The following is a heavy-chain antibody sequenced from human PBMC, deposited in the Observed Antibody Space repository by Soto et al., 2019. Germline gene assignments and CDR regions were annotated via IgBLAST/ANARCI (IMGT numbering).Heavy chain of an antibody. CDR1: GGSISSYY. J-gene: IGHJ5*02. V-gene: IGHV4-59*01. D-gene: IGHD6-19*01. Sequence: QVQLQESGPGLVKPSETLSLTCTVSGGSISSYYWSWIRQPPGKGLEWIGYIYYSGSTNYNPSLKSRVTISVDTSKNQVSLKLSSVTDADTAVYYCARDLGAVAGFVDCCDPWGKGTPVTVAS. CDR3: ARDLGAVAGFVDCCDP. CDR2: IYYSGST.